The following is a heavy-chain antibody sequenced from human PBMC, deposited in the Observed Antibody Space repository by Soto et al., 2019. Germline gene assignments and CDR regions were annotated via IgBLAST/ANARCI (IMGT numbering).Heavy chain of an antibody. CDR2: IIPIFGTA. CDR1: GGTFSSYA. D-gene: IGHD5-12*01. Sequence: QVQLVQSAAEVTKPGSSVNVSCKASGGTFSSYAISWVRQAPGQVLEWMGGIIPIFGTANYAQKFQGRVTITADEATSTAYMELSSLRSEDTAVYYCASSVAKYYYYGMDVWGQGTTVTVSS. J-gene: IGHJ6*02. V-gene: IGHV1-69*12. CDR3: ASSVAKYYYYGMDV.